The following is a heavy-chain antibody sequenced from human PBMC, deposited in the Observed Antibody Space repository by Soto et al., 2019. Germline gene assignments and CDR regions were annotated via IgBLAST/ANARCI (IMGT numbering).Heavy chain of an antibody. J-gene: IGHJ4*02. CDR3: ARVLTGTGGHLDN. Sequence: QITLKDSDPTLVKPTQTLTLTCSFAGFSLSTSGVGVGWIRQPPEKALEWLALIFWGDDKRYSPSRKSRLTITKDTSKNQGVRTLTKMDPVDRATDYCARVLTGTGGHLDNWGQGALVTVSS. CDR2: IFWGDDK. D-gene: IGHD2-8*02. CDR1: GFSLSTSGVG. V-gene: IGHV2-5*02.